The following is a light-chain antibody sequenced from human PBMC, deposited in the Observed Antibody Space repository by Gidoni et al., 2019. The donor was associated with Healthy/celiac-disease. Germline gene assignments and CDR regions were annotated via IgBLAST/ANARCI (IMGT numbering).Light chain of an antibody. J-gene: IGLJ2*01. Sequence: QSVLTQPPSASGTPGQRVTISCSGSSSNIGSNTVNWYQQLPGTAPKLLIYSTNQRPSGVPDRFSGSKSGTSASLAISVLQSEDEADYYCAAWDDSLNGLVFGGGTKLTVL. CDR1: SSNIGSNT. CDR3: AAWDDSLNGLV. V-gene: IGLV1-44*01. CDR2: STN.